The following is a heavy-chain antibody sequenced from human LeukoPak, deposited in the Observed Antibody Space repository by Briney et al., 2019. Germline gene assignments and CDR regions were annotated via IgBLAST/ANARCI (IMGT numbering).Heavy chain of an antibody. D-gene: IGHD2-2*01. Sequence: EASVKVSCKASGGTFSSYAISWVRQAPGQGLEWMGGIIHIFGTANYAQKFQGRVTITADESTSTAYMELSSLRSEGTAVYYCARGRCSSTSSPGDNWFAPWGKGTLVTVSS. J-gene: IGHJ5*02. CDR1: GGTFSSYA. CDR2: IIHIFGTA. CDR3: ARGRCSSTSSPGDNWFAP. V-gene: IGHV1-69*13.